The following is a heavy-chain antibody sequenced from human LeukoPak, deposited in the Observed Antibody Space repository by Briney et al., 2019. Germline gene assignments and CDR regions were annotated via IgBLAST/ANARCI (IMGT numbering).Heavy chain of an antibody. CDR1: GFTFSTCT. Sequence: GSLRLSCAASGFTFSTCTMNWVRQAPGKGLEWIGRIYTSGSTNYNPSLKSRVTISVDTSKNQFSLKLSSVTAADTAVYYCARDSVSLDSSSWYEAFDYWGQGTLVTVSS. CDR3: ARDSVSLDSSSWYEAFDY. J-gene: IGHJ4*02. D-gene: IGHD6-13*01. CDR2: IYTSGST. V-gene: IGHV4-4*08.